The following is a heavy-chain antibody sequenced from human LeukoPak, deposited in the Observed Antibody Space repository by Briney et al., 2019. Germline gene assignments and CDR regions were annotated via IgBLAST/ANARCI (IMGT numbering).Heavy chain of an antibody. V-gene: IGHV3-7*01. J-gene: IGHJ4*02. CDR3: ATLVATTRFDY. CDR1: GFTFSSYW. CDR2: IKQDGSEK. D-gene: IGHD5-12*01. Sequence: GGSLRLSCAASGFTFSSYWMSWVRQAPGKGLEWVANIKQDGSEKYYVDSVKGRFIFSRDNAKNSLYLQMSSLRAEDTAVYYCATLVATTRFDYWGQGTLVTVSS.